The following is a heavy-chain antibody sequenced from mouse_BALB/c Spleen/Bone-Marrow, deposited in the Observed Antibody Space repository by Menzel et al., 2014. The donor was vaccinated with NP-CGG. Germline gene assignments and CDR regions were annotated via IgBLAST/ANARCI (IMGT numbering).Heavy chain of an antibody. J-gene: IGHJ2*01. D-gene: IGHD4-1*01. CDR1: GISITTGNYR. V-gene: IGHV3-5*02. Sequence: EVKLLESGPGLVKPSQTVSLTRTVTGISITTGNYRWSWIRQFPGNKLEWIGYIYYSGTITYNPSLTSRTTITRDTSXNQFFLEMNSLTAEDTATYYCAREGGGLGHFDYWGQGTTLTVSS. CDR3: AREGGGLGHFDY. CDR2: IYYSGTI.